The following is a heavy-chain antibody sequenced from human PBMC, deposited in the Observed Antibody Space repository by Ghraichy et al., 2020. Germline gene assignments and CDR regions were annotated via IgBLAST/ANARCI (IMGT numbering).Heavy chain of an antibody. V-gene: IGHV3-15*01. J-gene: IGHJ6*02. CDR2: IKSKTEGGSL. CDR1: GFIFSDAC. CDR3: TTYYDSWSGYDTYPSNYYFYGADV. D-gene: IGHD3-3*01. Sequence: GGSLRLSCTTSGFIFSDACMSWVRQAPGKGLEWVGRIKSKTEGGSLAYAATVRFRFTISRDDSKNTLYLQMDSLKTEDTTVYYCTTYYDSWSGYDTYPSNYYFYGADVRGPGTTVTVSS.